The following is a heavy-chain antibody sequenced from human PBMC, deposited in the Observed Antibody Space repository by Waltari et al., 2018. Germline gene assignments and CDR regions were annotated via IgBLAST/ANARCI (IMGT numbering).Heavy chain of an antibody. Sequence: QVQLQESGPGLVKPSETLSLTCTVSGGSISSYYWSWIRQPPGKGLEWIGYIYYSGSTNYNPSLKSRVTISVDTSKNQFSLKLSSVTAADTAVYYCARVLGYDSSGYYPAGYYMDVWGKGTTVTVSS. D-gene: IGHD3-22*01. V-gene: IGHV4-59*01. CDR1: GGSISSYY. CDR3: ARVLGYDSSGYYPAGYYMDV. J-gene: IGHJ6*03. CDR2: IYYSGST.